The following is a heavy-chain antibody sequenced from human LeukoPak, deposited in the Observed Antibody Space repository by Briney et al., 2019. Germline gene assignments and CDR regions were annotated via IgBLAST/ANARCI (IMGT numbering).Heavy chain of an antibody. J-gene: IGHJ4*02. CDR2: ISGSGGST. CDR3: AKGGRVTPFDY. CDR1: GFMFSNYA. D-gene: IGHD3-16*01. V-gene: IGHV3-23*01. Sequence: SGGSLRLSCAASGFMFSNYAMSWVRQAPGKGLEWVSAISGSGGSTYYADSVKGRFTISRHNSKNTLYLQTNSLRAEDTAIYYFAKGGRVTPFDYWGEGTLVTVSS.